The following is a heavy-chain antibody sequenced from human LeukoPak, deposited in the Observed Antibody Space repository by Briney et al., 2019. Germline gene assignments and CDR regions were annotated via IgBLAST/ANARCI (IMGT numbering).Heavy chain of an antibody. CDR2: ISSDGSTI. CDR3: AELGITMIGGV. Sequence: GGSLRLSCAASGFTFSSYEMNWVRQAPGKGLGWVSYISSDGSTIYYADSVKGRLTISRDKAKNSLYMQMNRLRAEDMGIYVCAELGITMIGGVWGKGTTVTISS. CDR1: GFTFSSYE. V-gene: IGHV3-48*03. J-gene: IGHJ6*04. D-gene: IGHD3-10*02.